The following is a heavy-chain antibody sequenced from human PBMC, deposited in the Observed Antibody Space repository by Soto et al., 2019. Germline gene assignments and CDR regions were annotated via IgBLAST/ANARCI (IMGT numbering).Heavy chain of an antibody. CDR1: GFSLSTSGVG. Sequence: SGPTLVNPTQTLTLTCTFSGFSLSTSGVGVGWIRQPPGKALEWLALIYWDDDKRYSPSLKSRLTITKDTSKNQVVLTMTNMDPVDTATYFCSIFGVVTFPFYYWGQGTLVPVSS. CDR2: IYWDDDK. J-gene: IGHJ4*02. CDR3: SIFGVVTFPFYY. D-gene: IGHD3-3*01. V-gene: IGHV2-5*02.